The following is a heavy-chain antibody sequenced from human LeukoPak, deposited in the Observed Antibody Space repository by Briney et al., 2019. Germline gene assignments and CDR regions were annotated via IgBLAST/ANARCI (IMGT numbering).Heavy chain of an antibody. V-gene: IGHV3-23*01. D-gene: IGHD3-22*01. J-gene: IGHJ4*02. CDR1: GFTFSSCA. Sequence: GGSLRLSCAASGFTFSSCAMSWVRQAPGKGLEWVSAISGSGGITYYADSVKGRFTISRDNSKNTLYLQMNSLRAEDTAVYYCAKVPPYYYDSSGYPEGVFDYWGQGTLVTVSS. CDR2: ISGSGGIT. CDR3: AKVPPYYYDSSGYPEGVFDY.